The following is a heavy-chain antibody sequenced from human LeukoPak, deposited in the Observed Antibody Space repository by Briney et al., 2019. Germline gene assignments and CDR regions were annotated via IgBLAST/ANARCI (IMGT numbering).Heavy chain of an antibody. J-gene: IGHJ4*02. D-gene: IGHD6-13*01. V-gene: IGHV3-30*18. CDR2: ISYDGSNK. CDR3: AKDHQQQPFDY. CDR1: GFTFSSYW. Sequence: GGSLRLSCAASGFTFSSYWMSWVRQAPGKGLEWVAVISYDGSNKYYADSVKGRFTISRDNSKNTLYLQMNSLRAEDTAVYYCAKDHQQQPFDYWGQGTLVTVSS.